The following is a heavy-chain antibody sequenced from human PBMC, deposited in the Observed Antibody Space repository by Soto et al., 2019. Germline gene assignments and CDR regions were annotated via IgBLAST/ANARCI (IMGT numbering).Heavy chain of an antibody. D-gene: IGHD6-19*01. CDR1: GGSISSGGYH. J-gene: IGHJ3*02. CDR3: ARDSSGYFAFDI. Sequence: PSETLSLTCTVSGGSISSGGYHWSWIRQHPGKGLEWIGYIYYSGSTYYNPSLKSRVTISVDTSKNQFSLKLSSVTAADTAVYYCARDSSGYFAFDIWGQGTMVTVSS. CDR2: IYYSGST. V-gene: IGHV4-31*03.